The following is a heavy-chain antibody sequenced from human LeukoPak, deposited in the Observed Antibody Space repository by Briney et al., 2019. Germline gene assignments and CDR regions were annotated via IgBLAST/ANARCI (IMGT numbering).Heavy chain of an antibody. CDR1: GGSISSGGYY. CDR3: ARDHVAGIDHY. Sequence: SQTLSLTRTVSGGSISSGGYYWSWIRQHPGKGLEWIGYIYYSGSTYYNPSLKSRVTISVDTSKNQFSLKLSSVTAADTAVYYCARDHVAGIDHYWGQGTLVTVSS. CDR2: IYYSGST. V-gene: IGHV4-31*03. J-gene: IGHJ4*02. D-gene: IGHD6-19*01.